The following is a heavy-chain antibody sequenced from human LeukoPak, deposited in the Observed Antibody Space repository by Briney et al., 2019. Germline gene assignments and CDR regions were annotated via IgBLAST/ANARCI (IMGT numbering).Heavy chain of an antibody. D-gene: IGHD4-23*01. V-gene: IGHV3-53*01. CDR2: IYSGGST. CDR1: GFTFSSYS. Sequence: GGSLRLSCAASGFTFSSYSMNWVRQAPGKGLEWVSLIYSGGSTYYADSVKGRFTISRDNSKNTLYLQMNSLRAEDTAVYYCARRAGGYSHPYDYWGQGTLVTVSS. J-gene: IGHJ4*02. CDR3: ARRAGGYSHPYDY.